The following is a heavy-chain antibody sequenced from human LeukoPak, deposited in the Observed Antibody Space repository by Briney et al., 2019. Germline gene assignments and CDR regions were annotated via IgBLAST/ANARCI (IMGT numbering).Heavy chain of an antibody. D-gene: IGHD5-12*01. V-gene: IGHV3-23*01. CDR3: AKAVGYSGYQSFDY. Sequence: GGSLRLSCAASGFTFSNYAMAWVRQAPGKGLEWVSGIRGSGGTPYYADSVKGRFTISRDNSKNTLYLQMSSLRAEDTAAYYCAKAVGYSGYQSFDYWGQGTLVTVSS. J-gene: IGHJ4*02. CDR1: GFTFSNYA. CDR2: IRGSGGTP.